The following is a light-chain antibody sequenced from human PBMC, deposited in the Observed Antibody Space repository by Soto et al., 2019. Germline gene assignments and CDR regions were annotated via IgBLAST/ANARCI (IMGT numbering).Light chain of an antibody. J-gene: IGLJ3*02. Sequence: QSVLTQPPSVSGAPGQRVTLSCTGSSSNIGAGYNVHWYQQLPGTGPKLLIFGNTNRPSGVPDRFSGSQSGTAASLAITGLQAEDEADYYCQSYDRSLGGWVFGGGTQLTVL. V-gene: IGLV1-40*01. CDR1: SSNIGAGYN. CDR3: QSYDRSLGGWV. CDR2: GNT.